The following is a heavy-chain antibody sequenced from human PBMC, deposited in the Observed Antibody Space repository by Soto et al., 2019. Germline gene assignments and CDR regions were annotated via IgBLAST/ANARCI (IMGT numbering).Heavy chain of an antibody. J-gene: IGHJ4*02. CDR1: GGSIISYY. D-gene: IGHD2-2*03. V-gene: IGHV4-59*08. CDR3: AGMDIVVVPAAIGY. CDR2: IYYSGST. Sequence: PSETLSLTCTVSGGSIISYYWSWIRQPPGKGLEWIGYIYYSGSTNYNPSLKSRVTISVDTSKNQFSLKLSSVTAADTAVYYCAGMDIVVVPAAIGYWGQGTLVTVSS.